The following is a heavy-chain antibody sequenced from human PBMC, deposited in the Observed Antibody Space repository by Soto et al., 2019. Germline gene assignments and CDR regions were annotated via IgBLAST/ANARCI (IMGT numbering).Heavy chain of an antibody. D-gene: IGHD3-10*01. Sequence: PSETLSLTCTVSGGSISSSSYYWGWIRQPPRKGLERIGSIYNSRSTYYNTSLKSRVTISVDTSKNHFSLKLSFVTAVDTAVYYFARVAGWGSYYNVDDVFDFWGQGTMVTVSS. V-gene: IGHV4-39*07. CDR1: GGSISSSSYY. CDR3: ARVAGWGSYYNVDDVFDF. J-gene: IGHJ3*01. CDR2: IYNSRST.